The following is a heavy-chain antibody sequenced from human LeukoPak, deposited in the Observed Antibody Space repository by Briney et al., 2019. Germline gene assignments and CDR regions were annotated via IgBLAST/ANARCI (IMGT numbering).Heavy chain of an antibody. D-gene: IGHD4-17*01. J-gene: IGHJ6*02. CDR3: AKDTTVSPCYYYGMDV. CDR1: GFTFSSYA. CDR2: ISGSGGST. V-gene: IGHV3-23*01. Sequence: PGGSLRLSCAASGFTFSSYAMSWVRQAPGKGLEWVSAISGSGGSTYYADSVKGRFTISRDNSKNTLYLQMNSLRAEDTAVYYCAKDTTVSPCYYYGMDVWGQGTTVTVSS.